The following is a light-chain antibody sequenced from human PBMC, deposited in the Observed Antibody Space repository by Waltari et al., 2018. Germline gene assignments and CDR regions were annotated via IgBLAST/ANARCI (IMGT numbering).Light chain of an antibody. CDR1: QSVTRY. Sequence: DIQMTQSPSTLSASVGDRVTITCRASQSVTRYLAWYQQKPGKAPKALIWGVSSLERGVPSRFSGSGSGTEFTLTISSLQPDDFATYYCQQYDRYSAWTFGQGTKVEIK. CDR2: GVS. V-gene: IGKV1-5*01. J-gene: IGKJ1*01. CDR3: QQYDRYSAWT.